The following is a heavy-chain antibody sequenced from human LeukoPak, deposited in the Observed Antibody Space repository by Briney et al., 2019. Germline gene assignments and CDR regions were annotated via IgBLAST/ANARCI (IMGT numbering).Heavy chain of an antibody. V-gene: IGHV1-18*01. Sequence: ASVKVSCKASGYTFTSYGISWVRQAPGQGLEWMGWISAYNGNTNYAQKLQGRVTMTRDMSTSTVYMELSSLRSEDTAVYYCAKDRYYYDSSGYYYFDYWGQGTLVTVSS. CDR3: AKDRYYYDSSGYYYFDY. CDR2: ISAYNGNT. D-gene: IGHD3-22*01. J-gene: IGHJ4*02. CDR1: GYTFTSYG.